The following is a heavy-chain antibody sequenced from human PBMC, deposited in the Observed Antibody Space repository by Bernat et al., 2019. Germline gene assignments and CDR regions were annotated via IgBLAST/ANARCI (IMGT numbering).Heavy chain of an antibody. CDR1: GFTFSSYW. CDR2: INSDGSST. J-gene: IGHJ6*02. Sequence: EVQLVESGGGLVQPGGSLRLSCAASGFTFSSYWMHWVRQAPGKGLVWVSRINSDGSSTSYADSVKVRFTISRYNAKNTLYLQMNSPRAEDTAVYYCARTRAVVPAAIQQDYYYGMDVWGQGTTVTVSS. D-gene: IGHD2-2*02. V-gene: IGHV3-74*01. CDR3: ARTRAVVPAAIQQDYYYGMDV.